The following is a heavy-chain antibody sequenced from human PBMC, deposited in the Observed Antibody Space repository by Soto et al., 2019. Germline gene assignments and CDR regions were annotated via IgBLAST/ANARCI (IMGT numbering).Heavy chain of an antibody. J-gene: IGHJ1*01. V-gene: IGHV3-23*01. CDR2: ISGSGGST. CDR1: GFTFSSYA. CDR3: AKVGYCSGGSCYGEYFQH. D-gene: IGHD2-15*01. Sequence: EVQLLESGGGLVQPGGSPRLSCAASGFTFSSYAMSWVRQAPGKGLEWVSAISGSGGSTYYADSVKGRFTISRDNSKNTLYLQMNSLRAEDTAVYYCAKVGYCSGGSCYGEYFQHWGQGTLVTVSS.